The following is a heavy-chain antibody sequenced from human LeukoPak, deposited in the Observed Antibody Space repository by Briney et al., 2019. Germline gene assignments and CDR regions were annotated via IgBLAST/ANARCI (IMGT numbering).Heavy chain of an antibody. Sequence: PGESLKISCEGSGYTFTSYWIAWVRQMPGKGLEWMGIIYPGDSDTRYSPSSQGQVTISADKSISTAYLQWSSLKASDTAMYYCARQYSSGSSSWYGYWGQGTLVTVSS. V-gene: IGHV5-51*01. CDR1: GYTFTSYW. CDR2: IYPGDSDT. CDR3: ARQYSSGSSSWYGY. J-gene: IGHJ4*02. D-gene: IGHD6-13*01.